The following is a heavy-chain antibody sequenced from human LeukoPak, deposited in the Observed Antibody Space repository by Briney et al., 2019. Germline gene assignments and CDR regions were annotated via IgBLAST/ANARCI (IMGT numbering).Heavy chain of an antibody. D-gene: IGHD5-18*01. CDR2: VDPEDGET. CDR1: GYTFTDYY. CDR3: ATGLPQGGYSYALLRL. Sequence: ATVKLSCKVSGYTFTDYYMHWVPQAPGKGLEWMGLVDPEDGETIYAEKFQGRVTITADTSTDTAYMELSSLRSEDTAVYYCATGLPQGGYSYALLRLWGQGTLVTVSS. J-gene: IGHJ4*02. V-gene: IGHV1-69-2*01.